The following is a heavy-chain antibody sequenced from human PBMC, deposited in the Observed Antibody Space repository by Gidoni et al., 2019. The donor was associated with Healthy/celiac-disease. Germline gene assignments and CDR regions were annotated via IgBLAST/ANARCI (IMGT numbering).Heavy chain of an antibody. CDR2: IKQDGSEK. V-gene: IGHV3-7*05. J-gene: IGHJ6*03. D-gene: IGHD2-2*02. CDR1: GFTFSSYW. Sequence: EVQLVESGGGLVQPGGSLRLSCAASGFTFSSYWLSWVRQAPGKGLEWVANIKQDGSEKYYVDSVKGRFTISRDNAKNSLYLQMNSLRAEDTAMYYCARAGCSSTSCYSGMGYYYYMDVWGKGTTVTVSS. CDR3: ARAGCSSTSCYSGMGYYYYMDV.